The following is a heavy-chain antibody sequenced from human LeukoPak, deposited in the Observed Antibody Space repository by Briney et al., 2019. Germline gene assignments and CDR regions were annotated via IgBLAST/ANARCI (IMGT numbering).Heavy chain of an antibody. J-gene: IGHJ4*02. V-gene: IGHV1-69*13. CDR2: XIPMINTP. Sequence: SVKVSXXXSGGTFRGXXXXXXXQAPGKGLXXXXXXIPMINTPKYGQRFQXRVTXTADDSSSTGYMEVSSLRSEDTAVYFCAIFQGTYGDNDNDFWGQGTLVTVSS. CDR1: GGTFRGXX. CDR3: AIFQGTYGDNDNDF. D-gene: IGHD4-17*01.